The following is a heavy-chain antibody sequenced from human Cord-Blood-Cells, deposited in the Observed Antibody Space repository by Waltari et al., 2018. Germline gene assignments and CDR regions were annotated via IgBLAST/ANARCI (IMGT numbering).Heavy chain of an antibody. V-gene: IGHV4-34*01. D-gene: IGHD2-15*01. CDR1: VGSFRRSY. CDR3: ARGIYCSGGSCYFDY. Sequence: QLHLQQSGSGLLKPAETLALTCARYVGSFRRSYWSCLRLPPGTGLEWIGEINHSGSTNYNPSLKSRVTISVDTSKNQFSLKLSSVTAADTAVYYCARGIYCSGGSCYFDYWGQGTLVTVSS. J-gene: IGHJ4*02. CDR2: INHSGST.